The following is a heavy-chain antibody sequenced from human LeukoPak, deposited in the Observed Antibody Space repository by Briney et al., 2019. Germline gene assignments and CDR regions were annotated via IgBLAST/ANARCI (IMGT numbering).Heavy chain of an antibody. D-gene: IGHD1-1*01. Sequence: PSETLSLTCSLSGDSIISSSYYWGWIRQPPGKGLEWIGNIYYSGITYYNPSLKSRATVSVDTSKNQFSLNLISVTAADTAVYYCARRNGHSWNVGNWFDPWGQGTLVTVSS. CDR1: GDSIISSSYY. CDR2: IYYSGIT. V-gene: IGHV4-39*01. J-gene: IGHJ5*02. CDR3: ARRNGHSWNVGNWFDP.